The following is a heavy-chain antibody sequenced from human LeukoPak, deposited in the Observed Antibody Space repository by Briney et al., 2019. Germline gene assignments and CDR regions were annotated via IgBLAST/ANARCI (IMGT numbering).Heavy chain of an antibody. D-gene: IGHD6-19*01. CDR1: GGTFSSYA. CDR2: IIPIFGTA. J-gene: IGHJ4*02. Sequence: SVKVSCKASGGTFSSYAISWVRQAPGQGLEWMGGIIPIFGTANYAQKFQGRVMITADESTSTAYMELSSLRSEDTAVYYCATSQNETRYSSGWSYYFDYWGQGTLVTVSS. V-gene: IGHV1-69*01. CDR3: ATSQNETRYSSGWSYYFDY.